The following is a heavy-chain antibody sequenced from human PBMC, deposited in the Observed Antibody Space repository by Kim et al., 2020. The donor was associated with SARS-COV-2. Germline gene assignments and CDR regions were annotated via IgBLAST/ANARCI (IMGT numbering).Heavy chain of an antibody. CDR2: IWYDGSNK. D-gene: IGHD3-22*01. V-gene: IGHV3-33*01. CDR3: ARDDYYDSSGYSGGMDG. CDR1: GFTFSSYG. Sequence: GGSLRLSCAASGFTFSSYGMHWVRQAPGKGLEWVAVIWYDGSNKYYADSVKGRFTISRDNSKNTLYLQMNSLRAEDTAVYYCARDDYYDSSGYSGGMDGWGQGTTVTVSS. J-gene: IGHJ6*02.